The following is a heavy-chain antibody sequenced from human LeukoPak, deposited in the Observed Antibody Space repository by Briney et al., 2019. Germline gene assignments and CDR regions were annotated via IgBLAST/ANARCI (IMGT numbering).Heavy chain of an antibody. J-gene: IGHJ6*03. V-gene: IGHV1-2*02. CDR3: ARGYYDFWSGLNYYYYYMDV. CDR1: GXXFTGYY. CDR2: INXNSGGT. Sequence: XSXXASGXXFTGYYXHWVRQAPGQGLEWXGXINXNSGGTNYAQKFQGRVTMTRDTSISTAYMELSRLRSDDTAVYYCARGYYDFWSGLNYYYYYMDVWGKGTTVTVSS. D-gene: IGHD3-3*01.